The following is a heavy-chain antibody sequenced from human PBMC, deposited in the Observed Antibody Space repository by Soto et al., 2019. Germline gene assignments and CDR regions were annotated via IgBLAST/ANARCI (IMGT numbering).Heavy chain of an antibody. J-gene: IGHJ5*02. CDR1: GYTFTGYY. CDR3: AREYYYDSSGYYNWLDP. V-gene: IGHV1-2*04. CDR2: INPNSGGT. D-gene: IGHD3-22*01. Sequence: ASVKVSCKASGYTFTGYYMHWVRQAPGQGLEWMGWINPNSGGTNYAQKFQGWVTMTRDTSISTAYMELSRLRSDDTAVYYCAREYYYDSSGYYNWLDPWGQGTLVTVSS.